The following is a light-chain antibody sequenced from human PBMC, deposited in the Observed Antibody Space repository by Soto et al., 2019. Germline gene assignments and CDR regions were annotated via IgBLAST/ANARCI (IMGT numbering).Light chain of an antibody. CDR2: LSSDGSH. CDR1: SGHSSYA. V-gene: IGLV4-69*01. J-gene: IGLJ2*01. CDR3: HTGDTGAMVV. Sequence: QLVLTQSPSASASLGASVKLTCTLSSGHSSYAIAWHQQQPEKGPRYLMKLSSDGSHSKGDGIPDRFSGSSSGAERYLTISSLQSEDEADYYCHTGDTGAMVVFGGGTKLTVL.